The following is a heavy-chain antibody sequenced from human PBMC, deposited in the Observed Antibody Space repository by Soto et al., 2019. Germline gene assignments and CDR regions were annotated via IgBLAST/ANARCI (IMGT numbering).Heavy chain of an antibody. V-gene: IGHV6-1*01. Sequence: SQTLSLTCDISGDTISRSSAAWIWVRQSPSRGLEWLGRTYYKSKWSTDYALSVKGRITINAITSRNQISLHLNSVTPEDTAVYFCARGCVNVACYPPFDTWGQGNALTVSS. CDR2: TYYKSKWST. CDR3: ARGCVNVACYPPFDT. CDR1: GDTISRSSAA. D-gene: IGHD2-15*01. J-gene: IGHJ4*02.